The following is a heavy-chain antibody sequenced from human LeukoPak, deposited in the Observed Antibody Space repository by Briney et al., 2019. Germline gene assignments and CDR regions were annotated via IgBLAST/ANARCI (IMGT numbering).Heavy chain of an antibody. CDR1: GFTFSSYG. Sequence: GGSLRLSCAASGFTFSSYGMHWVRQAPGKGLEWVAFIRYDGSNKYYADSVKGRFTISRDNSKNTLYLQMNGLRAEDTAVYYCAKDQRYCSGGSCLDWFDPWGQGTLVTVSS. D-gene: IGHD2-15*01. CDR3: AKDQRYCSGGSCLDWFDP. CDR2: IRYDGSNK. V-gene: IGHV3-30*02. J-gene: IGHJ5*02.